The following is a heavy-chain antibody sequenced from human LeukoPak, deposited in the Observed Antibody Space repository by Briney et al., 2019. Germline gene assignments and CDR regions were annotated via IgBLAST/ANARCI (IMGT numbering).Heavy chain of an antibody. J-gene: IGHJ4*02. D-gene: IGHD3-22*01. Sequence: GGSLRLSCAASGFTFSSYAMSWVRQAPGKGLEWVSAISGSGGSTYYADSVKGRFTISRDNSKNTLCLQMNSLRAEDTAVYYCAKDRRDSSGYYYSRFDYWGQGTLVTVSS. CDR2: ISGSGGST. CDR1: GFTFSSYA. V-gene: IGHV3-23*01. CDR3: AKDRRDSSGYYYSRFDY.